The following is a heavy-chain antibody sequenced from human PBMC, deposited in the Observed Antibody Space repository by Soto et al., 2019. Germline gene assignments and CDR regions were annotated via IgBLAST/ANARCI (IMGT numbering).Heavy chain of an antibody. V-gene: IGHV3-21*01. CDR3: ARGGDYGGNSHPGWLDP. D-gene: IGHD4-17*01. J-gene: IGHJ5*02. CDR1: GFTFSNYA. Sequence: EVQLVESGGGLVKPGGSLRLSCAASGFTFSNYAMNWVRQAPGKGLEWVASISSSSNYIYYADSLKGRFTVSRDNAKNSLHLQVDSLRAEDTAVYYCARGGDYGGNSHPGWLDPWGQGTLVTVSS. CDR2: ISSSSNYI.